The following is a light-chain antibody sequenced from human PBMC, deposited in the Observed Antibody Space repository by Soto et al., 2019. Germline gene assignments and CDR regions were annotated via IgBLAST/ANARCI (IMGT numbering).Light chain of an antibody. J-gene: IGKJ5*01. CDR2: AAS. CDR3: KQYGNAPIT. CDR1: ESVYSSY. Sequence: EIVLSQSPATLSLSPGEGATLSCGASESVYSSYVAWYQQKPGLPPRLLIYAASNRATGIPDRFSGSGSGTDYILTIHRLEPEDFAVYYCKQYGNAPITFGQGTRLEIK. V-gene: IGKV3D-20*01.